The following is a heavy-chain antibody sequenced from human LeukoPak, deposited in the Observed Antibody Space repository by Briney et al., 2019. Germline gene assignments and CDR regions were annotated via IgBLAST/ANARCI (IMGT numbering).Heavy chain of an antibody. CDR1: GGTFSSYA. V-gene: IGHV1-69*05. J-gene: IGHJ6*03. CDR2: IIPIFGTA. Sequence: SVKVSCKASGGTFSSYAISRGRQAPGQGLEWMGGIIPIFGTANYAQKFQGRVTITTDESTSTAYMELSSLRSEDTAVYYCARGGPGRDYYYYYMDVWGKGTTVTVSS. D-gene: IGHD3-10*01. CDR3: ARGGPGRDYYYYYMDV.